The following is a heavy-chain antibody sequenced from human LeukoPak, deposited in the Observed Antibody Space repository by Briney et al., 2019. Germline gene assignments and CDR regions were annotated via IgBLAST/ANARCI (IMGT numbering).Heavy chain of an antibody. V-gene: IGHV3-21*01. CDR2: ISSSSSYI. D-gene: IGHD2-2*01. CDR3: ARDAGYQLSRRDYYAMDV. J-gene: IGHJ6*02. CDR1: GFTFSSYS. Sequence: GSLRLSCAASGFTFSSYSMNWVRQAPGKGLEWVSSISSSSSYIYYADSVKGRFTISRDNAKNSLYLQMNSLRAEDTAVYYCARDAGYQLSRRDYYAMDVWGQGTTVTVSS.